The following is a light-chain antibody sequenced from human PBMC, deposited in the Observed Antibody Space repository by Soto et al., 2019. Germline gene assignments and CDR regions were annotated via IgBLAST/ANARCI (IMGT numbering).Light chain of an antibody. CDR2: LGS. J-gene: IGKJ1*01. V-gene: IGKV2-28*01. Sequence: VITQSPLSLPVTPCQPASISCSSSQSLLHSDGYNYLDWYRQKPGQSPQLLIYLGSNRASGVPDRFSGSGSGTDFTLKISRVEAEDVGVYYCMQALQTPRAFGQGTNVDIK. CDR1: QSLLHSDGYNY. CDR3: MQALQTPRA.